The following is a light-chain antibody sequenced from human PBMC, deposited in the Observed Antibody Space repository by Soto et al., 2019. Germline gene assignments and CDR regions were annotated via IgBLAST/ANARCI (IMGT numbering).Light chain of an antibody. CDR3: QQYDNLLPFT. V-gene: IGKV1-33*01. CDR1: QDITNY. J-gene: IGKJ3*01. CDR2: DAS. Sequence: DIPMTQSPSSLSASVGDRVTITCPASQDITNYLNWYQQKPGKAPKLLIYDASNLATGVPSRFSGSGSGTDFTFTISSLQPEDIATYYCQQYDNLLPFTFGPGTKVDIK.